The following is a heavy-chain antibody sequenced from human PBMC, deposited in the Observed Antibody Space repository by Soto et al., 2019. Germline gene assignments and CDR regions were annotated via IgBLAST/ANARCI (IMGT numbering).Heavy chain of an antibody. CDR1: GFTFNHNA. V-gene: IGHV3-33*01. J-gene: IGHJ6*02. D-gene: IGHD6-13*01. CDR2: IWYDGSEK. CDR3: ARDGQQQAPYALDV. Sequence: QVHLVESGGGVVQPGRSLRLSCAASGFTFNHNAMHWVRQAAGKGLEWVAQIWYDGSEKYYTDSVKGRFTIPRDNFKNTVFLQMDSLRLEDTAGYYCARDGQQQAPYALDVWGQGTTVIVSS.